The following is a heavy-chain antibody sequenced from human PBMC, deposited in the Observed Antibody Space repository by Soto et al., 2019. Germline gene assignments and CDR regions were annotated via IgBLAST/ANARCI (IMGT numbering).Heavy chain of an antibody. D-gene: IGHD4-4*01. CDR1: GYTFTSYG. Sequence: QVQLVQSGAEVKKPGASVKVSCKASGYTFTSYGISWVRQAPGQGLEWMGWISAYNGNTNYAQKLQGRVTMTTDTSTSRAYMELSSLRSDDTAVYYCAREAPTTVTTWPSYYYYGMDVWGQGTTVTVSS. J-gene: IGHJ6*02. CDR2: ISAYNGNT. CDR3: AREAPTTVTTWPSYYYYGMDV. V-gene: IGHV1-18*01.